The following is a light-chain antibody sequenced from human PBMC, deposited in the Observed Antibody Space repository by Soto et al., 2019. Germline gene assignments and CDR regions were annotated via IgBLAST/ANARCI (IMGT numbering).Light chain of an antibody. J-gene: IGKJ2*01. CDR1: QSVNIN. Sequence: EIVMTQSPGTLSVSPGGRATLSCRASQSVNINLAWYQHKPGQSPRLLVYGSSTRATGLPARFSGRGSGTEFTLTISSLHFEDFAVYYCQQYNNWPHTLGQGTKREIK. CDR2: GSS. CDR3: QQYNNWPHT. V-gene: IGKV3-15*01.